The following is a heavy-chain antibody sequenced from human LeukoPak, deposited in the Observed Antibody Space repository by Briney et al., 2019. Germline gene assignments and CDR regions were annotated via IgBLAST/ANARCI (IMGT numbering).Heavy chain of an antibody. J-gene: IGHJ4*02. CDR1: GFTFTNYA. CDR2: ITGSDGSS. D-gene: IGHD3-9*01. V-gene: IGHV3-23*01. Sequence: GGSLRLSCVASGFTFTNYAMSWVRQAPGKGLEWVSAITGSDGSSYYADSVKGRFTISRDNSKNTRYLQVNSLRAEDTAVYYCAKWGDYDILTGYYVPDYWGQGTLVTVSS. CDR3: AKWGDYDILTGYYVPDY.